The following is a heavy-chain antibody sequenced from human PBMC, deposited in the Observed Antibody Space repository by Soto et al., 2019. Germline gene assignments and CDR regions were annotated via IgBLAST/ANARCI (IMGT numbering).Heavy chain of an antibody. CDR2: IIPIFGTA. CDR3: ARGRVPATVTTYYGMDV. J-gene: IGHJ6*02. CDR1: GGTFSSYA. V-gene: IGHV1-69*01. Sequence: QVQLVQSGAEVKKPGSSVKVSCKASGGTFSSYAISWVRQAPGQGLEWMGGIIPIFGTANYAQKFQGRVTITADESTSTAYMELSSLRSEDTAVYYCARGRVPATVTTYYGMDVWGQGTTVTVSS. D-gene: IGHD4-17*01.